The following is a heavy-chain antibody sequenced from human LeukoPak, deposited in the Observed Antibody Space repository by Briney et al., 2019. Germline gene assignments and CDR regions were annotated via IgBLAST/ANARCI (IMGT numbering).Heavy chain of an antibody. CDR3: ARRLLWFGELSLFDY. J-gene: IGHJ4*02. D-gene: IGHD3-10*01. V-gene: IGHV1-18*04. CDR1: GYTFTSYG. Sequence: ASVKVSCKASGYTFTSYGISWVRQAPGQGLEWMGWISAYNGNTNYAQKLQGRATMTTDTSTSTAYMELRSLRSDDTAVYYCARRLLWFGELSLFDYWGQGTLVTVSS. CDR2: ISAYNGNT.